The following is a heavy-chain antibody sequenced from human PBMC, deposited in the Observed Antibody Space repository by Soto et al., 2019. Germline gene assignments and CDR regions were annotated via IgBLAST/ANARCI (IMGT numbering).Heavy chain of an antibody. CDR2: IYYSGST. CDR3: ARDSSGYYSPSKIFDY. V-gene: IGHV4-59*01. D-gene: IGHD3-22*01. Sequence: SETLSLTCTVSGGSISSYYWSWIRQPPGKGLEWIGYIYYSGSTNYNPSLKSRVTISVDTSKNQFSLKLSSVTAADTAVYYCARDSSGYYSPSKIFDYWGQGTLVTVSS. CDR1: GGSISSYY. J-gene: IGHJ4*02.